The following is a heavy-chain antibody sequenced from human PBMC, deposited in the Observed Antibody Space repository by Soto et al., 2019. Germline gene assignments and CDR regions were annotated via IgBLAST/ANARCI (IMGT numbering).Heavy chain of an antibody. Sequence: QLRLQESGPGLVKPSETLSLTCSISGGSITASVWWTWVRLTPEKGLQWIGEVFHTESANYNPSLQSRLTISVDKSMGQFSLRLTSVTAADTAVYYCARKAWTRLDYWGQGAQVTDSS. D-gene: IGHD1-1*01. CDR2: VFHTESA. CDR1: GGSITASVW. CDR3: ARKAWTRLDY. J-gene: IGHJ4*02. V-gene: IGHV4-4*02.